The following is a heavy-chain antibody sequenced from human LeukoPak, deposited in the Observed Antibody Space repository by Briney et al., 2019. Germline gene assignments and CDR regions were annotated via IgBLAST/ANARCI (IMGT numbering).Heavy chain of an antibody. CDR3: ARRFTMVRGYYYYYGMDV. J-gene: IGHJ6*02. Sequence: PSETLSLTCAVYGGSFSGYYWSWLRQPPGKGLEWIGEINHSGITNYNPSPKSRVTISVDTSKNQFSLKLSSVTAADTAVYYCARRFTMVRGYYYYYGMDVWGQGTTVTVSS. CDR1: GGSFSGYY. D-gene: IGHD3-10*01. CDR2: INHSGIT. V-gene: IGHV4-34*01.